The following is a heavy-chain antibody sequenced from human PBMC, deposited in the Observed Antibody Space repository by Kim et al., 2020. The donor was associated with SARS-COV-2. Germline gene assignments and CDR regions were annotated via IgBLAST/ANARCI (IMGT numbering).Heavy chain of an antibody. V-gene: IGHV4-39*01. CDR2: IYNTGRT. D-gene: IGHD3-10*01. Sequence: SETLSLTCSVSGGSISSGNYYWGWIRQPPGKGLEWIGNIYNTGRTNYNPSLKSRVTISVDTSKNQFSLHLSSVTAADTAVYYCARPRIGMVRGLIRGGFFGSWGQGTLVTVSS. CDR3: ARPRIGMVRGLIRGGFFGS. CDR1: GGSISSGNYY. J-gene: IGHJ4*02.